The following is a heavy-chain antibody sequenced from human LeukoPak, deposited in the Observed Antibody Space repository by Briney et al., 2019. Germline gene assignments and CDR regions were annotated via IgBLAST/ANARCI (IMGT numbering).Heavy chain of an antibody. CDR3: ARDSSSWSLTFDY. J-gene: IGHJ4*02. CDR2: ISSSSSTI. V-gene: IGHV3-48*01. CDR1: GFTFSSYS. D-gene: IGHD6-13*01. Sequence: GGSLRLSCAASGFTFSSYSMNWVRQAPGKGLEWVSYISSSSSTIYYADSVNGRFTISRDNAKNSLYLQMNSLRAEDTAVYYCARDSSSWSLTFDYWGQGTLVTVSS.